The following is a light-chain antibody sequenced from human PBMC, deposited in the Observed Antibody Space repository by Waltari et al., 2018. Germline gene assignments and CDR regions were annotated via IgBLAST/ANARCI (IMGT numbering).Light chain of an antibody. CDR2: KAS. Sequence: DIQMTQSPSALSASVGDSVTITCRASQDIRGWLAWYQQRPGKAPKLLIYKASTLEFGVPSRFSGSGSGTQFTLTISSLQPDDFATYYCQQYSSESTFGQGTKVEF. J-gene: IGKJ1*01. V-gene: IGKV1-5*03. CDR3: QQYSSEST. CDR1: QDIRGW.